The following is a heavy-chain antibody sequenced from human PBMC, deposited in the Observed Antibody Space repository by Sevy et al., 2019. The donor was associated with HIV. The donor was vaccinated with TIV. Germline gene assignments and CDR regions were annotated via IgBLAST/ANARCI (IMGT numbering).Heavy chain of an antibody. CDR2: IYYSGRT. CDR3: ARRRIAAADYYFDY. Sequence: SETLSLTCTVSGGSISSSSYYWGWIRQPPGKGLEWIGSIYYSGRTYYNPSLKSRVTISVDTSKNQFSLKLSSVTAADTAVYYCARRRIAAADYYFDYWGQGTLVTVSS. V-gene: IGHV4-39*01. J-gene: IGHJ4*02. D-gene: IGHD6-13*01. CDR1: GGSISSSSYY.